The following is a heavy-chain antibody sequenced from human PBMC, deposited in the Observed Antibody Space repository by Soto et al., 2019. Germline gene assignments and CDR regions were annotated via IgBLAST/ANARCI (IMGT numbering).Heavy chain of an antibody. D-gene: IGHD3-10*01. CDR2: FYTSGNA. V-gene: IGHV4-4*07. CDR3: ARAGNEYGVDV. Sequence: QVQLQESGPGLVKPSETLSLTCTVSVGSISSYHWSWIRQSAEKGLEWIGRFYTSGNAIYNPSLKRRLSMSADTSKNQLSLTLTSVTAADTGVYYCARAGNEYGVDVWGQGTTVIVSS. CDR1: VGSISSYH. J-gene: IGHJ6*02.